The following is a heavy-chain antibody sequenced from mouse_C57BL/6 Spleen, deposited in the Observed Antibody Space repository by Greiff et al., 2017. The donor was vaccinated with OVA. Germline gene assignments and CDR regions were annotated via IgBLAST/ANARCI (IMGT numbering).Heavy chain of an antibody. CDR2: ISYDGSN. J-gene: IGHJ4*01. CDR3: ARGQGYGNYEGAMDY. Sequence: EVQLQQSGPGLVKPSQSLSLTCSVTGYSIASGYYWNWIRQFPGNKLEWMGYISYDGSNNYNPSLKNRISITRDTSKNQFFLKLNSVTIEDTATYYCARGQGYGNYEGAMDYWGQGTSVTVSS. V-gene: IGHV3-6*01. CDR1: GYSIASGYY. D-gene: IGHD2-1*01.